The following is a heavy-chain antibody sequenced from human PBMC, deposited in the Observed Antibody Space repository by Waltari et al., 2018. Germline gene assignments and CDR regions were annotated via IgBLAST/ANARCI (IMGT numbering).Heavy chain of an antibody. CDR2: IYYSGNT. Sequence: QLQESGPGLMKTSETLSLTCTVSGDSISSSHSYWGWIRQPPGKGLEWIGSIYYSGNTYYNPSLKSRATVAVDTSKNQFSLNLISVTAADTAVYFCARDFTVRYFDWLSQGDLYYFDNWGQGTLVTVSS. D-gene: IGHD3-9*01. CDR3: ARDFTVRYFDWLSQGDLYYFDN. V-gene: IGHV4-39*07. CDR1: GDSISSSHSY. J-gene: IGHJ4*02.